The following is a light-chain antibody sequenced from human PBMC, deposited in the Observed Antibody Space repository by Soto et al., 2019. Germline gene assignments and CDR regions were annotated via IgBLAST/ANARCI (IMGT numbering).Light chain of an antibody. CDR1: QSISTW. V-gene: IGKV1-5*03. J-gene: IGKJ1*01. CDR2: KAS. CDR3: QQYHSYPWT. Sequence: DIQMTQSPSILSASVGDRVTITCRASQSISTWLAWFQQIPGKAPNLLIYKASNLQSGVPPRFSGSGSGTDFTLTITSLQPDDFATYYCQQYHSYPWTFGQGTRVDVK.